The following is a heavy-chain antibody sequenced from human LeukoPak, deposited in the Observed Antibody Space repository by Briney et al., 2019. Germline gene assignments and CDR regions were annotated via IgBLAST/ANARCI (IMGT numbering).Heavy chain of an antibody. Sequence: GGSLRLSCAASGFTFSSYSMNWVRQAPGKGLEWVSYISSSSSTIYYADSVKVRFTISRENAKNSLYLQMNSLRAEDTAVYYCAKDGGTHFDHWGQGTLVTVSS. CDR2: ISSSSSTI. D-gene: IGHD1-26*01. V-gene: IGHV3-48*01. CDR3: AKDGGTHFDH. J-gene: IGHJ4*02. CDR1: GFTFSSYS.